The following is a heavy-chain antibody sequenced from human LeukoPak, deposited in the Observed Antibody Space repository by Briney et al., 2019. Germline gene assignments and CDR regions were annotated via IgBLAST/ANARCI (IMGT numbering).Heavy chain of an antibody. CDR3: ARGPRIYDYVWGSYRASFDY. D-gene: IGHD3-16*02. CDR2: INHSGST. V-gene: IGHV4-34*01. CDR1: GGSFSGYY. Sequence: SETLSLTCAVYGGSFSGYYWSWIRQPPGKGLEWIGEINHSGSTNYNPSLKSRVTISVDTSKNQFSLKLSSVTAADTAVYYCARGPRIYDYVWGSYRASFDYWGQGTLVTVSS. J-gene: IGHJ4*02.